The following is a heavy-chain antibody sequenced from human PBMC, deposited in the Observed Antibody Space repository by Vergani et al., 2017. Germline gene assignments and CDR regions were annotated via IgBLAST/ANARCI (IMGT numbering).Heavy chain of an antibody. CDR3: ARSAYGDYYYYYMDV. Sequence: QVQLQQWGAGLLKPSETLSLTCAVYGGSFSGYYWSWIRQPPGKGLEWIGEINHSGSTNYNPSLKSRVTISVDTSKNQFSLQLSSVTAADTAVYYCARSAYGDYYYYYMDVWGKGTTVTVSS. CDR1: GGSFSGYY. CDR2: INHSGST. V-gene: IGHV4-34*01. D-gene: IGHD4-17*01. J-gene: IGHJ6*03.